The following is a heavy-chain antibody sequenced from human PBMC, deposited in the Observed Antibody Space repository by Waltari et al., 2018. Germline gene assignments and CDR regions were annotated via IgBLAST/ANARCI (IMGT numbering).Heavy chain of an antibody. Sequence: QVQLQESGPGLVKPSETLSLPCAVSGYSISSGYYWGWHRQPPGKGLEWIGSMYHSGSTYYNPSLKSRVTISLDTSKNQFSLKLSSVTAADTAVYYCARHPYCSGGSCYLGLWWFDPWGQGTLVTVSS. CDR1: GYSISSGYY. CDR2: MYHSGST. D-gene: IGHD2-15*01. CDR3: ARHPYCSGGSCYLGLWWFDP. V-gene: IGHV4-38-2*01. J-gene: IGHJ5*02.